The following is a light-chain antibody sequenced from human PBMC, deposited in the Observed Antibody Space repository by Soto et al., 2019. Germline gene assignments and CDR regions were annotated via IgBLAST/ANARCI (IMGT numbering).Light chain of an antibody. CDR3: AAWDDSLNGPSVV. CDR2: SNN. V-gene: IGLV1-44*01. CDR1: SSNIGSNT. J-gene: IGLJ2*01. Sequence: QSVLTQPPSASGTPGQRVTISCSGSSSNIGSNTVNWYQQLPGTAPKLLIYSNNQRPSGVPDRFSGSKSGTSASLAISGLQSEEEADYYCAAWDDSLNGPSVVFGGGTKLTVL.